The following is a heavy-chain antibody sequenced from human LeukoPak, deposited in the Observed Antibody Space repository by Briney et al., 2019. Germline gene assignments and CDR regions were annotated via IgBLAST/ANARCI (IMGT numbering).Heavy chain of an antibody. CDR3: ARGWRTRDVVVPAAMSY. CDR1: GYTFTSYA. Sequence: GASVNVSCKASGYTFTSYAMHWVRQAPGQRLEWMGWINAGNGNTKYSQKFQGRVTITRDTSASTAYMELSSLRSEDTAVYYCARGWRTRDVVVPAAMSYWGQGTLVTVSS. CDR2: INAGNGNT. J-gene: IGHJ4*02. V-gene: IGHV1-3*01. D-gene: IGHD2-2*01.